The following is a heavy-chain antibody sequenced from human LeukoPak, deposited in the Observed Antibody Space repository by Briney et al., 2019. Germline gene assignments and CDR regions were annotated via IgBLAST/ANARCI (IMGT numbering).Heavy chain of an antibody. D-gene: IGHD5-12*01. CDR2: SNPDNGFT. CDR1: DYSFTTYG. V-gene: IGHV1-18*01. J-gene: IGHJ4*02. Sequence: ASLKVSCKTSDYSFTTYGITWVRQAPGRGLEWMGWSNPDNGFTKYAQKLQGRVTMTTDTSATTAYMELKSLTSDDTAVYYCARMLSGGPFDNWGQGTLVTVSS. CDR3: ARMLSGGPFDN.